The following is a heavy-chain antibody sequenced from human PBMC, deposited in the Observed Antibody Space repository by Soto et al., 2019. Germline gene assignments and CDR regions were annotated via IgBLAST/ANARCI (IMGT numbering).Heavy chain of an antibody. J-gene: IGHJ4*02. CDR3: ASLVGDVSTYDN. CDR1: GFTFSSRW. V-gene: IGHV3-7*01. CDR2: IIQDESVK. D-gene: IGHD1-26*01. Sequence: EVHLVESGGHLVQPGGSLRVSCAASGFTFSSRWMTWVRQAPGKGLEWVADIIQDESVKHYLDSVRGRFTISRDNARNSLYLQMDSLRVEDTAVYYCASLVGDVSTYDNWGQGTLVTVSS.